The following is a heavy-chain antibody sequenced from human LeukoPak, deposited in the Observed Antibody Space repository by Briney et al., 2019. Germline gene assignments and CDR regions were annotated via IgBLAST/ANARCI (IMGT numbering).Heavy chain of an antibody. CDR3: ARDGAREGDFWSACKGY. CDR2: IRYDGSNK. Sequence: GGSLRLSCAASGFTFSSYGLHWVRQAPGKGLEWVAFIRYDGSNKYYADSVKGRFTISRDNSKNTLYLQMNSLRAEDTAVYYCARDGAREGDFWSACKGYWGQGTLVTVSS. CDR1: GFTFSSYG. D-gene: IGHD3-3*01. J-gene: IGHJ4*02. V-gene: IGHV3-30*02.